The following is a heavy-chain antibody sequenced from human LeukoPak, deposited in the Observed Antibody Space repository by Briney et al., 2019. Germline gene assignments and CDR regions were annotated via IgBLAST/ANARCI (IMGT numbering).Heavy chain of an antibody. CDR3: ARGWEYSSGWYYFDY. Sequence: SQTLSLTCAISGDSVSSNSATWNWIRQSPSRGLEWLGRTYYMSKWYNDYSVSVKSRVTINPDTSKNQFSLQLNSVTPEDTAVYYCARGWEYSSGWYYFDYWDQGTLVTASS. CDR1: GDSVSSNSAT. D-gene: IGHD6-19*01. J-gene: IGHJ4*02. V-gene: IGHV6-1*01. CDR2: TYYMSKWYN.